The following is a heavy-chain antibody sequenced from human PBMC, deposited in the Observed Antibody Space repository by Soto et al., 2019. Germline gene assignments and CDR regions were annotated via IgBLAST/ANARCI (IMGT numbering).Heavy chain of an antibody. J-gene: IGHJ4*02. CDR2: IYHSGST. V-gene: IGHV4-30-2*01. CDR3: ARGDGSPYHNHEFDF. Sequence: PSETLSLTCAVSGGSISSGGYSWSWIRQPPGKGLEWIGYIYHSGSTYYNPSLKSRVTISVDTSKNQFSLTLNSVTAADTAVYYCARGDGSPYHNHEFDFWGQGTLVTVSS. CDR1: GGSISSGGYS. D-gene: IGHD6-13*01.